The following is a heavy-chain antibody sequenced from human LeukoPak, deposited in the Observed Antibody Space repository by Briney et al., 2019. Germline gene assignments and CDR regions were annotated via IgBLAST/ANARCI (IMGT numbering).Heavy chain of an antibody. CDR1: GGSISSSSYY. D-gene: IGHD3-3*01. CDR2: IYHSGST. J-gene: IGHJ3*02. Sequence: PSEALSLTCTVSGGSISSSSYYWGWIRQPPGKGLEWIGSIYHSGSTYYNPSLKSRVTISVDRSKNQFSLKLSSVTAADTAVYYCARERLGYDFWSGQLPHDAFDIWGQGTMVTVSS. V-gene: IGHV4-39*07. CDR3: ARERLGYDFWSGQLPHDAFDI.